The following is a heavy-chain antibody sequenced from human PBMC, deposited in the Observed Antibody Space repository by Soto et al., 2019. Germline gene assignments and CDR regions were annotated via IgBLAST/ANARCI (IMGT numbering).Heavy chain of an antibody. D-gene: IGHD2-2*01. CDR2: IYYSGST. CDR3: ARVRSTSWVWFDP. CDR1: GGSVSSGSYY. Sequence: QVQLQESGPGLVKPSETLSLTCTVSGGSVSSGSYYWSWIRQPPGKGLEWIGYIYYSGSTNYNPSLKSLVTIAVDTSKNHFSLKLSSVTAADTAVYYCARVRSTSWVWFDPWGQGTLVTVSS. V-gene: IGHV4-61*01. J-gene: IGHJ5*02.